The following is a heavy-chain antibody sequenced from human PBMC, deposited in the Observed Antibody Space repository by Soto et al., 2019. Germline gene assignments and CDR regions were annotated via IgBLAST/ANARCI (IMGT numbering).Heavy chain of an antibody. CDR3: AKVGYYYDSSGYYYDRYFDY. CDR1: GFTFSSYA. V-gene: IGHV3-23*01. J-gene: IGHJ4*02. D-gene: IGHD3-22*01. CDR2: IGGSGGST. Sequence: LRLSCAASGFTFSSYAMSWVRQAPGKGLEWVSAIGGSGGSTYCADSVKGRFTISRDNSKNTLYLQMNSLRAEDTAVYYCAKVGYYYDSSGYYYDRYFDYWGQGTLVTVS.